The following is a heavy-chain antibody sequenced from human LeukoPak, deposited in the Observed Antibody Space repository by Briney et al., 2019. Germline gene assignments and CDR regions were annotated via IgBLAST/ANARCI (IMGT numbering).Heavy chain of an antibody. Sequence: GGSLRLSCAASGFTFSSYSMNWVRQAPGKGLKGVSSISSSSSYIYYEDPVKGRFTISRDNAKRSLYLQMNSLRAEDTAVYYCARDIVVVPAARYFGYYYGMDVWGKGTTVTVSS. CDR2: ISSSSSYI. CDR1: GFTFSSYS. CDR3: ARDIVVVPAARYFGYYYGMDV. V-gene: IGHV3-21*01. D-gene: IGHD2-2*01. J-gene: IGHJ6*04.